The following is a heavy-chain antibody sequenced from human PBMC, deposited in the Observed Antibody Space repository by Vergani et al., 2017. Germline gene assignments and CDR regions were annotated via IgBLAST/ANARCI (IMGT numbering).Heavy chain of an antibody. D-gene: IGHD2-2*01. CDR3: ARAGPYCSSTSCYYFDY. Sequence: QVQLQESGPGLVKPSQTLSLTCTVSGGSISSGSYYWSWIRQPAGKGLEWIGRIYTSGSANHNPSLKSRVSISVDKSKNQFSLKLSSVTAADTAVYYCARAGPYCSSTSCYYFDYWGQGTLVTVSS. CDR1: GGSISSGSYY. V-gene: IGHV4-61*02. CDR2: IYTSGSA. J-gene: IGHJ4*02.